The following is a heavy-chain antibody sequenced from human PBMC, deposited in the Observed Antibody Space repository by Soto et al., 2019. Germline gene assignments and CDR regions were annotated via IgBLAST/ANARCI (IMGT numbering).Heavy chain of an antibody. CDR2: IYPGDSDT. CDR3: ARSPRPGKWELHANWFDP. CDR1: GYSFTSYW. V-gene: IGHV5-51*01. J-gene: IGHJ5*02. Sequence: ESLKISCKGSGYSFTSYWIGWVRQMPGKGLEWMGIIYPGDSDTRYSPSFQGQVTISADKSITTAYLQWCSLKASDTAMYYCARSPRPGKWELHANWFDPWGQGTLVTVSS. D-gene: IGHD1-26*01.